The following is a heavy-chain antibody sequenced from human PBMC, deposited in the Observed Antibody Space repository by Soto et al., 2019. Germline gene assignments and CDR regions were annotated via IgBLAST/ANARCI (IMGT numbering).Heavy chain of an antibody. V-gene: IGHV1-2*02. J-gene: IGHJ6*02. CDR3: ARDLIVDGPDNYAMDV. Sequence: ASVKVSCKASGYSFTNQYMHWVRQAPGQGLEWMGWINPNSSGTVYAQKFQGRVTMTRDTSLTTVYMQLNRLTSDDSAVYYCARDLIVDGPDNYAMDVWGQGTTVTVSS. D-gene: IGHD3-22*01. CDR1: GYSFTNQY. CDR2: INPNSSGT.